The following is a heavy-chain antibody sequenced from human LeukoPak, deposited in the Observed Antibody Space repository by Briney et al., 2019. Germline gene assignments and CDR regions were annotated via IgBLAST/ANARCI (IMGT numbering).Heavy chain of an antibody. V-gene: IGHV4-39*01. CDR2: IYYSGST. D-gene: IGHD3-10*01. J-gene: IGHJ4*02. CDR3: ARERQRVGDY. Sequence: SETLSLTCTVSGSSISSSSYYWGWIRQPPGKGLEWIGSIYYSGSTYYKPSLKSRVTISVDTSKNQFSLKLSSVAAADTAVYYCARERQRVGDYWGQGTLVTVSS. CDR1: GSSISSSSYY.